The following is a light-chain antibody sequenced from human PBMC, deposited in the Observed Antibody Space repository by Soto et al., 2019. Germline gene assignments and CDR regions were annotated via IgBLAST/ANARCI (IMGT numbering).Light chain of an antibody. CDR1: NSDVGTFYF. J-gene: IGLJ1*01. CDR3: SSYTSSSYV. Sequence: QSVLTQPRSVSGSPGQSVTISCTGTNSDVGTFYFVSWYQQYPDKGPKLIIYDVTERPSGVPDRFSGSKSGNTASLTISGLQAEDEADYYCSSYTSSSYVFGTGTKATVL. CDR2: DVT. V-gene: IGLV2-11*01.